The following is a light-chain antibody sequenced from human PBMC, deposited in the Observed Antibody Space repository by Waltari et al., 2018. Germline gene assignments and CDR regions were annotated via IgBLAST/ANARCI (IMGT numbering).Light chain of an antibody. J-gene: IGKJ1*01. CDR1: QSLLDSEAGKTY. CDR2: EFS. V-gene: IGKV2-40*01. Sequence: DIVMTQTPLSLPVTLGEPASISCRSSQSLLDSEAGKTYLDWYLQKPGQSPQLLIYEFSKRDGGVAERISGSGGDTEFKLKINRVEAEDVGVYDRRKGRESGTLGKGTKVEIK. CDR3: RKGRESGT.